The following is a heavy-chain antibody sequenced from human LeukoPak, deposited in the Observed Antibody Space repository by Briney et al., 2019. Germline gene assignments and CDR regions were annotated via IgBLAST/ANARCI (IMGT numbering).Heavy chain of an antibody. V-gene: IGHV1-69*05. CDR2: IIPIFGTA. CDR3: ARGVLGQLAHSDAFDI. J-gene: IGHJ3*02. D-gene: IGHD6-6*01. CDR1: GGTFSSYA. Sequence: SVTVSFKASGGTFSSYAISWVRQAPGQGLEWMGGIIPIFGTANYAQKFQGRVTIPTDESTSTAYMELSSLRSEDTAVYYCARGVLGQLAHSDAFDIWGQGTMVTVSS.